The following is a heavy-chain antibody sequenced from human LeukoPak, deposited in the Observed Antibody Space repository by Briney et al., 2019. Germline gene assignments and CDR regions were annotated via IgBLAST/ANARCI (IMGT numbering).Heavy chain of an antibody. Sequence: GGSLRLSCAVSGFTVSSKYMSWVRQAPGKGLEWVSVIYSGGSTYYADSVKGRFTISRDNSKNTLYLQMNSLRAEDTAVYYCAEDVGYSHGYSFDYWGQGTQVTVSS. CDR2: IYSGGST. J-gene: IGHJ4*02. CDR3: AEDVGYSHGYSFDY. D-gene: IGHD5-18*01. V-gene: IGHV3-66*01. CDR1: GFTVSSKY.